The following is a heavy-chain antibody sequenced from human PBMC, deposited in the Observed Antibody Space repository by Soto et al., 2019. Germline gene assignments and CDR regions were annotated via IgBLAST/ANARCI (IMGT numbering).Heavy chain of an antibody. J-gene: IGHJ5*02. CDR3: ARSAVAGIGGANWFDP. CDR1: GYSFTSYW. CDR2: IYPGDSDT. D-gene: IGHD6-19*01. V-gene: IGHV5-51*01. Sequence: GESLKISCKGSGYSFTSYWIGWVRQMPGKGLEWMGIIYPGDSDTRYSPSFQGQVTISADKSSSTAYLQWSSLKASDTAMYYCARSAVAGIGGANWFDPWGQGTLVTVSS.